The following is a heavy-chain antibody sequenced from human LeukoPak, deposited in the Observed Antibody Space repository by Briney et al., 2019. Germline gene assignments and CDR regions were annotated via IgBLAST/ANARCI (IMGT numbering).Heavy chain of an antibody. Sequence: ASVKVSCKASGYTFTSYGISWVRQAPGQGLERMGWISAYNGNTNYAQKLQGRVTMTTDTSTSTAYMELRSLRSDDTAVYYCARHGYYYGSGSYYYDLDYWGQGTLVTVSS. D-gene: IGHD3-10*01. CDR3: ARHGYYYGSGSYYYDLDY. CDR2: ISAYNGNT. J-gene: IGHJ4*02. V-gene: IGHV1-18*01. CDR1: GYTFTSYG.